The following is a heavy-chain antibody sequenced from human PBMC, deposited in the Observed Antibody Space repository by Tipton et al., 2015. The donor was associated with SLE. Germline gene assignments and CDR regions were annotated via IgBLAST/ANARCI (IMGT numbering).Heavy chain of an antibody. CDR3: ARIIAGHGDAFDV. CDR1: GGAIRNSPYY. J-gene: IGHJ3*01. V-gene: IGHV4-39*07. CDR2: VFDTGYT. Sequence: TLSLTCHVAGGAIRNSPYYWAWIRQPPGKRLEWIGSVFDTGYTAYNPSLEGRMSISVDTPNNEFSLKLSSVTAADTAVYFCARIIAGHGDAFDVWGQGTMVTVSS.